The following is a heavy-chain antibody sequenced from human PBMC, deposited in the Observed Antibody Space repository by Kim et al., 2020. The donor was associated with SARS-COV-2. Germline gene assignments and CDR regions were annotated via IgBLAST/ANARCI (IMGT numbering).Heavy chain of an antibody. D-gene: IGHD5-12*01. CDR2: IYYSGST. Sequence: SETLSLTCTVSGGSISSGGYYWSWIRQHPGKGLEWIGYIYYSGSTYYNPSLKSRVTISVDTSKNQFSLKLSSVTAADTAVYYCARGAEMATIPSLNFDYWGQGTLVTVSS. CDR3: ARGAEMATIPSLNFDY. V-gene: IGHV4-31*03. CDR1: GGSISSGGYY. J-gene: IGHJ4*02.